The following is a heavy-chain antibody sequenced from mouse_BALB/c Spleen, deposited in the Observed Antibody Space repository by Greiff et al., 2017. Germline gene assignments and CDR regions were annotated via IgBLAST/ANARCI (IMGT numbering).Heavy chain of an antibody. CDR3: TRGGITGGYYYAMDY. V-gene: IGHV1S81*02. J-gene: IGHJ4*01. CDR1: GYTFTSYY. D-gene: IGHD2-4*01. Sequence: VQLQQPGAELVKPGASVKLSCKASGYTFTSYYMYWVKQRPGQGLEWIGGINPSNGGTNFNEKFKSKATLTVDKSSSTAYMQLSSLTSEDSAVYYCTRGGITGGYYYAMDYWGQGTSVTVSS. CDR2: INPSNGGT.